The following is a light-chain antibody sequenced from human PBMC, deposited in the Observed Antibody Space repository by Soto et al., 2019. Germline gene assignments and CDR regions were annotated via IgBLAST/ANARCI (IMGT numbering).Light chain of an antibody. CDR1: QSVSSY. Sequence: EIVLTQSPATLSLSPGERATLSCRASQSVSSYLAWYQQKPGQAPRLLIYDASNMATGIPARFSGSGSGTDFTLTISSLEPEDFAVYHCQQRSNWPFLTFGGGTKVEIK. CDR3: QQRSNWPFLT. J-gene: IGKJ4*01. V-gene: IGKV3-11*01. CDR2: DAS.